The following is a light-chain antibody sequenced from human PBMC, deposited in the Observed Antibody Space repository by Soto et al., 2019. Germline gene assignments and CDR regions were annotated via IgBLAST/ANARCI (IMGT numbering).Light chain of an antibody. J-gene: IGKJ2*01. CDR3: QQSYSTPHS. CDR1: QSISSY. V-gene: IGKV1-39*01. Sequence: DIQMTQSPSSLSASVGDRVTITCRASQSISSYLNWYQQKPGKAPKLLSYAASSLQSGVPSRFSGSGSGTDFTLTISSLQPEDFATYYCQQSYSTPHSVGQGTKLEIK. CDR2: AAS.